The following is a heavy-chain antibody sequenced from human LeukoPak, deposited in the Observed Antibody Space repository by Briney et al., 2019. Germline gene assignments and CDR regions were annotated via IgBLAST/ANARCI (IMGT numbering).Heavy chain of an antibody. CDR1: GFPFSTIW. J-gene: IGHJ4*02. CDR3: TTGNSLGRDGNYFFDF. V-gene: IGHV3-15*01. Sequence: GGSLRLSCAASGFPFSTIWMNWVRQAPGKGLEWVGRIKSKTEGGTMDYVPPVKGRFTISSDDSKNTRDLQMNSLKTEDTAVYYCTTGNSLGRDGNYFFDFWGPGTLVTVSS. D-gene: IGHD1-7*01. CDR2: IKSKTEGGTM.